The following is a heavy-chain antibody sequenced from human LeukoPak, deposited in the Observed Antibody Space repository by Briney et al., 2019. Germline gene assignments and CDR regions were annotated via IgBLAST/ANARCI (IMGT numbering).Heavy chain of an antibody. CDR2: IDTNTGSP. Sequence: AASVKVSCKASGYTLTTYPINWVRQAPGQGLEWMGWIDTNTGSPTYAQGLTGRFVFSSDTSVSTAFLQINSLKAEDTALYYCVRGIDTTGYFNYWGQGTLVTVSS. J-gene: IGHJ4*02. CDR3: VRGIDTTGYFNY. CDR1: GYTLTTYP. D-gene: IGHD3-22*01. V-gene: IGHV7-4-1*02.